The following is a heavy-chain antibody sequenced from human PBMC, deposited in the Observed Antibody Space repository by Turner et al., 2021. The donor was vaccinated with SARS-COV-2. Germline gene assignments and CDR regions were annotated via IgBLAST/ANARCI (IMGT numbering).Heavy chain of an antibody. J-gene: IGHJ3*02. D-gene: IGHD3-22*01. V-gene: IGHV1-2*02. Sequence: QVHLVQSGAEVNKPGASGKVSCKASGYTFTGYYMHWVRQAPGQGLEWMGWINPNSGDTNYAQKFQGRVTMTRDTSISTAYMELSRLRSDDTAVYYCARGTYYYDISAYRNDAFDIWGQGTMVTVSS. CDR3: ARGTYYYDISAYRNDAFDI. CDR1: GYTFTGYY. CDR2: INPNSGDT.